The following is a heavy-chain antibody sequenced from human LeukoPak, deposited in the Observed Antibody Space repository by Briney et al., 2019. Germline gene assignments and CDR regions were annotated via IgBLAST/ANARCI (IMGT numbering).Heavy chain of an antibody. J-gene: IGHJ3*02. D-gene: IGHD2-15*01. CDR1: GYTFTGYY. Sequence: ASVKVSCKASGYTFTGYYMHWVRQAPGQGLEWMGIINPSGGSTSYAQKFQGRVTMTRDMSTSTVYMELSSLRSEDTAVYYCARASWGDCSGGSCYIGRAFDIWGQGTMVTVSS. CDR2: INPSGGST. CDR3: ARASWGDCSGGSCYIGRAFDI. V-gene: IGHV1-46*01.